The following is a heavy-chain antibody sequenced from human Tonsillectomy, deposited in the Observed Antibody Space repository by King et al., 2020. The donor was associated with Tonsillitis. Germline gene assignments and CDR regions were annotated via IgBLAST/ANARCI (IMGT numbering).Heavy chain of an antibody. CDR2: IRSKAYGGTT. V-gene: IGHV3-49*03. CDR3: TRCRGYSYYDY. CDR1: GFTFGDYA. Sequence: VQLVESGGGLVQPGRSLRLSCTASGFTFGDYAMSWFRQAPGKGLEWVGCIRSKAYGGTTEYAASVKGRLTISRDDFKSIAYLQMNSLKTEDTAVYYCTRCRGYSYYDYWGQGTLVTVSS. J-gene: IGHJ4*02. D-gene: IGHD5-18*01.